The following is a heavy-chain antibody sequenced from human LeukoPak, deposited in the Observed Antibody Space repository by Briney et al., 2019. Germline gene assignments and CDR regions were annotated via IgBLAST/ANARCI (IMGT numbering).Heavy chain of an antibody. J-gene: IGHJ6*03. Sequence: SETLSLTCTVAARSISSGSYYWSWIRQPAGKGLDWIGRTYTTRSTNYNPSLESPVTITVATSKNQFSLKLSSVTAADTAVYYCARARSDYRSSGYYYYSMDVWGKGTTVTVSS. V-gene: IGHV4-61*02. CDR1: ARSISSGSYY. D-gene: IGHD6-6*01. CDR3: ARARSDYRSSGYYYYSMDV. CDR2: TYTTRST.